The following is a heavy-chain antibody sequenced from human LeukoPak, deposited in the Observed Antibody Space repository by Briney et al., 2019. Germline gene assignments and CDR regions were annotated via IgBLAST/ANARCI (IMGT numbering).Heavy chain of an antibody. CDR3: ARGTARDYYDSSGTYYFDY. CDR1: GGSISSYY. V-gene: IGHV4-59*01. J-gene: IGHJ4*02. Sequence: SETLSLTCTVSGGSISSYYWSWIRQPPGKGLEWTGYIYYSGSTNYNPSLKSRVTISVDTSKNQFSLKLSSVTAADTAVYYCARGTARDYYDSSGTYYFDYWGQGTLVTVSS. D-gene: IGHD3-22*01. CDR2: IYYSGST.